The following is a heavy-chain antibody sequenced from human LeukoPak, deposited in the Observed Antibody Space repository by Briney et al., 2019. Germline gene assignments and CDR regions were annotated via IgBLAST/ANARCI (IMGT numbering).Heavy chain of an antibody. V-gene: IGHV1-46*01. J-gene: IGHJ6*03. Sequence: ASVKVSCKASGYTFTSYYMHWVRQAPGQGLEWMGIINPSGGSTSYAQKFQGRVTMTRDMSTSTVYMELSSLRSEDTAVYYCARDGGGTTGSEVPLGYYYMDVWGNGTTVTVSS. CDR2: INPSGGST. CDR1: GYTFTSYY. D-gene: IGHD1-1*01. CDR3: ARDGGGTTGSEVPLGYYYMDV.